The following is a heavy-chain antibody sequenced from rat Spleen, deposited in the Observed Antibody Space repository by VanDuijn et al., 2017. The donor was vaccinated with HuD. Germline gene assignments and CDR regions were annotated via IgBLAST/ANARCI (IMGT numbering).Heavy chain of an antibody. CDR1: GFTFSSFA. J-gene: IGHJ2*01. D-gene: IGHD1-11*01. CDR3: ATTPEGYFDY. CDR2: ISYDGGNT. Sequence: EVQLVESGGGLVQPGRSMKLSCAASGFTFSSFAMAWVRQAPTKGLEWVASISYDGGNTYYPDSVRGRFTISRDNAENTVYLKMNSLRSEDTATYDCATTPEGYFDYWGQGVMVTVSS. V-gene: IGHV5-25*01.